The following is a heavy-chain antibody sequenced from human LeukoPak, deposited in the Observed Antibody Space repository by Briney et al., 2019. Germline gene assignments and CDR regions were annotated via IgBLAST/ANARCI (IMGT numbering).Heavy chain of an antibody. CDR2: IYHNGIT. D-gene: IGHD3-10*01. CDR3: AREGPHGSGIYYNPLDY. J-gene: IGHJ4*02. CDR1: GYSISSGYY. Sequence: SETLSLTCTVSGYSISSGYYWGWIRQPPGKGLEWIGNIYHNGITYYNPSLKSRATISLDTSKNQFSLKLISVTAADTALYYCAREGPHGSGIYYNPLDYWGQGALVIVSS. V-gene: IGHV4-38-2*02.